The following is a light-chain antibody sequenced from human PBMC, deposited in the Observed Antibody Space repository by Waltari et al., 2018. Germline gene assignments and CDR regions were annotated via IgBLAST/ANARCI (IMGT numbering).Light chain of an antibody. V-gene: IGKV1-33*01. CDR1: HDISDH. CDR2: DAS. J-gene: IGKJ3*01. Sequence: DIQMTQSPSSLSASVGDRITITCQASHDISDHINWDQHKPGKAPNLVISDASNLETGVTSRFSGSGSGTEFTFTINNVQPEDSATFYCQQCHALPFSFGPGTKV. CDR3: QQCHALPFS.